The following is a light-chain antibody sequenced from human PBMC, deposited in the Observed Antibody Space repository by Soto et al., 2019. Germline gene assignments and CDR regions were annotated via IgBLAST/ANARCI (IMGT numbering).Light chain of an antibody. CDR2: HTS. CDR1: ENVGSY. Sequence: EVVLTKSPATLYLSPGESATLSCRARENVGSYLAWYQQRPDQAPRLVVYHTSTRATGIPARFSGSGSGTDFTLTISSREPEDFSVYYCQQSGNRPPLTFVQGTKVEIK. V-gene: IGKV3-11*01. J-gene: IGKJ1*01. CDR3: QQSGNRPPLT.